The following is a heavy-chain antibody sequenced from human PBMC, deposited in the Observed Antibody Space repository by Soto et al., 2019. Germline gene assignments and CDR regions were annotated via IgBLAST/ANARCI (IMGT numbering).Heavy chain of an antibody. J-gene: IGHJ4*02. CDR3: ARGGRTYYFDY. Sequence: EVQLVESGGGLVKPGGSLRLSCAASGFTFSSYSMNWVRQAPGKGLEWVSSISSSSSYIYYTDSVKGRFTISRDNAKNSLYLQMNSLRAEDTAVYYCARGGRTYYFDYWGQGTLVTVSS. V-gene: IGHV3-21*01. CDR1: GFTFSSYS. CDR2: ISSSSSYI.